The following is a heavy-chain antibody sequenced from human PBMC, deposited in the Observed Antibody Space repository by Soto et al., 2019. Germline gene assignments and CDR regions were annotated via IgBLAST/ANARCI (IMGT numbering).Heavy chain of an antibody. CDR1: GYTFTNYD. J-gene: IGHJ4*02. V-gene: IGHV1-8*01. CDR2: MNPNSGNT. Sequence: QVQLVQSGAEVKKPGASMKVSCKASGYTFTNYDINWVRQASGQGLEWMGWMNPNSGNTGNAQKFQGRDHMTRNAYIPTAFMELHTLTSDDTAVYYCASVAQGQWLVYWGQGTLVPVSS. CDR3: ASVAQGQWLVY. D-gene: IGHD6-19*01.